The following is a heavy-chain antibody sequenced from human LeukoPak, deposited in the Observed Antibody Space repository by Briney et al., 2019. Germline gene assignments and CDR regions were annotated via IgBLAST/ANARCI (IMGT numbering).Heavy chain of an antibody. CDR3: ARVSDYGDYSFDY. V-gene: IGHV4-61*02. D-gene: IGHD4-17*01. Sequence: PSQTLSLTCIVSGGSISSGSYYWSWIRQPAGKGLEWIGRIYTSGSTNYNPSLKSRVTISVDTSKNQFSLKLSSVTAADTAVYYCARVSDYGDYSFDYWGQGTLVTVSS. CDR1: GGSISSGSYY. CDR2: IYTSGST. J-gene: IGHJ4*02.